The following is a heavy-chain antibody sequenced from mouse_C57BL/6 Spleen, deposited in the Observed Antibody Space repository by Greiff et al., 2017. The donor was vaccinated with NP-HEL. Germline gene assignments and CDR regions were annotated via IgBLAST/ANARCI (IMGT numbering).Heavy chain of an antibody. CDR2: INPSSGYT. D-gene: IGHD2-1*01. CDR3: AKEDGNAWFAY. J-gene: IGHJ3*01. V-gene: IGHV1-4*01. CDR1: GYTFTSYT. Sequence: QVQLQQSGAELARPGASVKMSCKASGYTFTSYTMHWVKQRPGQGLEWIGYINPSSGYTKYNQKFKDKATLTADKSSSTAYMQLSSLTSEDSAVYYGAKEDGNAWFAYWGQGTLVTVSA.